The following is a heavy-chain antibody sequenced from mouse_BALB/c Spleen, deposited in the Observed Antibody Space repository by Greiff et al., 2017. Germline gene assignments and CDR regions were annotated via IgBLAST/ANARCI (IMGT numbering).Heavy chain of an antibody. V-gene: IGHV6-6*02. J-gene: IGHJ2*01. CDR3: TREGYNGY. D-gene: IGHD1-3*01. Sequence: EVKVEESGGGLVQPGGSMKLSCVASGFTFSNYWMNWVRQSPEKGLEWVAEIRLKSNNYATHYAESVKGRFTISRDDSKSSVYLQMNNLRAEDTGIYYCTREGYNGYWGQGTTLTVSS. CDR2: IRLKSNNYAT. CDR1: GFTFSNYW.